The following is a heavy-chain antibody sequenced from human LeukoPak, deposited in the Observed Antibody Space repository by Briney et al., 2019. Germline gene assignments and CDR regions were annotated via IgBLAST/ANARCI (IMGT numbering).Heavy chain of an antibody. J-gene: IGHJ1*01. D-gene: IGHD3-22*01. CDR1: GFTFSSYG. Sequence: PGGSLRLSCAASGFTFSSYGMSWVRQAPGKGLEWVSAISGRGGSTYYADSVKGRFTISRDNSKNTLYLQMNSLRAEDTAVYYCADSSGYHPEYFQHWGQGTLVTVSS. CDR2: ISGRGGST. CDR3: ADSSGYHPEYFQH. V-gene: IGHV3-23*01.